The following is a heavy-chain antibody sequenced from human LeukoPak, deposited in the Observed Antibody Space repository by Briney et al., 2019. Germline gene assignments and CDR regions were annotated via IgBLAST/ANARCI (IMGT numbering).Heavy chain of an antibody. CDR3: ARDPGYRGESGWFDP. Sequence: GRSLRLSCAASGFTFSSYGMHWVRQAPGKGLEWVAVISYDGSNKYYADSVKGRFTISRDNSKNTLYLQMNSLRDEDTAVYYCARDPGYRGESGWFDPWGQGTQVTVSS. CDR1: GFTFSSYG. D-gene: IGHD5-18*01. CDR2: ISYDGSNK. V-gene: IGHV3-30*03. J-gene: IGHJ5*02.